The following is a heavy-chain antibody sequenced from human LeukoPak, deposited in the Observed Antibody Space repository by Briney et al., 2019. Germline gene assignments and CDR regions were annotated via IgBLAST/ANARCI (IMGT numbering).Heavy chain of an antibody. V-gene: IGHV3-30*02. CDR1: GFTFSSYS. CDR2: IRYDGSNK. Sequence: GGSLRLSCAASGFTFSSYSMHWVRQAPGKGLEWVAFIRYDGSNKYYADSVKGRFAISRDNSKNTLYLQMNSLRAEDTAVYYCAKSLNGWLRPSDYWGQGTLVTVSS. J-gene: IGHJ4*02. CDR3: AKSLNGWLRPSDY. D-gene: IGHD5-12*01.